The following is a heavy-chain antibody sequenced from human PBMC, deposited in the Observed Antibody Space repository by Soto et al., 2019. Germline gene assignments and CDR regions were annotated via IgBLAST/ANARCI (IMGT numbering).Heavy chain of an antibody. D-gene: IGHD4-17*01. CDR1: GGSISSYY. V-gene: IGHV4-59*08. CDR3: ARRDPDYGDQHLFDS. CDR2: IYYSGST. Sequence: SETLSLTCTVSGGSISSYYWSWIRQPPGKGLEWIGYIYYSGSTNYNPSLKSRVTISVDTSKNQFSLKLSSVTAADTAVYYCARRDPDYGDQHLFDSWGHGTLLTAS. J-gene: IGHJ4*01.